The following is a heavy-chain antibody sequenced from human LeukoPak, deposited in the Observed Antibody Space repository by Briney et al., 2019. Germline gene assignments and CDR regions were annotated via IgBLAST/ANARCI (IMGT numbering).Heavy chain of an antibody. J-gene: IGHJ4*02. CDR3: ARVRGRYYYDSSGYYDY. D-gene: IGHD3-22*01. V-gene: IGHV1-46*01. Sequence: GASVKISCKTSGYSFTNYNLHWVRQAPGQRLEWMGIIKPSGDNTNNAQKFQGRVTMTRDMSTSTVYMELSSLRSEDTAVYYCARVRGRYYYDSSGYYDYWGQGTLVTVSS. CDR1: GYSFTNYN. CDR2: IKPSGDNT.